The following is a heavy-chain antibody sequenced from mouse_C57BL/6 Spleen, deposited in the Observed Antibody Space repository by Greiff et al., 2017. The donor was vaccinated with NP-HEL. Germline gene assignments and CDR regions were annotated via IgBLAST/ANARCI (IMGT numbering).Heavy chain of an antibody. D-gene: IGHD1-1*01. V-gene: IGHV2-3*01. CDR1: GFSLTSYG. Sequence: VKLMESGPGLVAPSQSLSITCTVSGFSLTSYGVSWVRQPPGKGLEWLGVIWRDGSTHYHSALITRLSIRKDNSKSQVFLKLNSLQTDDTATYYCAKARYYGSRPYFAYWGQGTLVTVAA. J-gene: IGHJ3*01. CDR3: AKARYYGSRPYFAY. CDR2: IWRDGST.